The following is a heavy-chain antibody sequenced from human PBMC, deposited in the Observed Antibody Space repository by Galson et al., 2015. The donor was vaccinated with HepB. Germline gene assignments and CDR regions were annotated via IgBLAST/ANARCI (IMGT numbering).Heavy chain of an antibody. V-gene: IGHV4-30-4*01. D-gene: IGHD5-12*01. Sequence: TLSLTCILSSGSISSGDFYWSWIRQSPGKGLEWIVSIHSSGSTNYNPSLKSRVTISVDTAKNQFSLRLSSVTAADRAVYYCARADSGYDWGWFDPWGQGTLVTVSS. CDR1: SGSISSGDFY. CDR2: IHSSGST. CDR3: ARADSGYDWGWFDP. J-gene: IGHJ5*02.